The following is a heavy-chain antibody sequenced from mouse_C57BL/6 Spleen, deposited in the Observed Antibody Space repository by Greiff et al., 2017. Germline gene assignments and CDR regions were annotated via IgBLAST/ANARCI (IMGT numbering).Heavy chain of an antibody. Sequence: EVQGVESGGGLVKPGGSLKLSCAASGFTLSDYGMHWVRQAPEKGLEWVAYISSGSSTIYYADTVKGRFTISRDNAKNTLFLQMTSLRSEDTAMYYCARSTTVVATDYFDYWGQGTTLTVSS. CDR1: GFTLSDYG. CDR2: ISSGSSTI. V-gene: IGHV5-17*01. D-gene: IGHD1-1*01. J-gene: IGHJ2*01. CDR3: ARSTTVVATDYFDY.